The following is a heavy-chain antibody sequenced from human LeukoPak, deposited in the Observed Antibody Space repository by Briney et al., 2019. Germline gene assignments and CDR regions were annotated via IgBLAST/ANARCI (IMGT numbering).Heavy chain of an antibody. CDR3: ARHGAYSSSYFYYYYYGMDV. Sequence: GESLTLSCEGSGYSFTSYWIGWVRQMPGKGLEWMGIIYPGDSDTRYSPSFQGQVTISADKSISTAYLQWSSLKASDTAMYYCARHGAYSSSYFYYYYYGMDVWGQGTTVTVSS. D-gene: IGHD6-6*01. CDR1: GYSFTSYW. V-gene: IGHV5-51*01. J-gene: IGHJ6*02. CDR2: IYPGDSDT.